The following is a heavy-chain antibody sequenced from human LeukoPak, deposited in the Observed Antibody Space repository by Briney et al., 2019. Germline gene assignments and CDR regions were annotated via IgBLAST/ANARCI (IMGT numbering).Heavy chain of an antibody. V-gene: IGHV1-69*05. CDR3: ARDRLWFGELPLNWFAP. CDR2: IIPIFWKA. D-gene: IGHD3-10*01. Sequence: SSVKVSCKASGCTFSNYAISWVRQAPAQELDWMGRIIPIFWKANHAQKFQGRVTITTDESTSTAYMELSSLRSDDTAVYYCARDRLWFGELPLNWFAPWGQGTLVTVSS. J-gene: IGHJ5*02. CDR1: GCTFSNYA.